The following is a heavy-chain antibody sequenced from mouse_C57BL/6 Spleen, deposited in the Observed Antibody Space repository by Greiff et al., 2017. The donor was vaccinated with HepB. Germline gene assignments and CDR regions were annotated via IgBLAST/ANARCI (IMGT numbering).Heavy chain of an antibody. V-gene: IGHV1-50*01. CDR1: GYTFTSYW. CDR3: ASKLENYGSTWYFDV. CDR2: IDPSDSYT. Sequence: VQLRQSGAELVKPGASVKLSCKASGYTFTSYWMQWVKQRPGQGLEWIGEIDPSDSYTNYNQKFKGKATLTVDTSSSTAYMQLSSLTSEDSAVYYCASKLENYGSTWYFDVWGTGTTVTVSS. J-gene: IGHJ1*03. D-gene: IGHD1-1*01.